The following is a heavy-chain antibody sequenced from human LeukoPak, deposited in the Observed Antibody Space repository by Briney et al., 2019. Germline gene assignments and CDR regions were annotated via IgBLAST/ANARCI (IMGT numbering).Heavy chain of an antibody. Sequence: GGSLRLSCAASGFTFSSYGMTWVRQAPGKGLEWVSVIRDTDKKPYYADSVKGRFTISRDNAKNTLYLQMNSLIAEDTAVYYCAKEMGSGAFDYWGQGTLVTVSS. D-gene: IGHD3-10*01. CDR3: AKEMGSGAFDY. CDR1: GFTFSSYG. V-gene: IGHV3-23*01. CDR2: IRDTDKKP. J-gene: IGHJ4*02.